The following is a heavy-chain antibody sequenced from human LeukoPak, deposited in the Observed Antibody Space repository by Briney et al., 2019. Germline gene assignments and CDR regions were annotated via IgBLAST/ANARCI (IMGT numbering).Heavy chain of an antibody. J-gene: IGHJ4*02. CDR3: ARLGGYEDY. Sequence: SETLSLTCTVSGDSVSSGSNYWSWIRQPAGKGLEWIGRIYNSWTTNYNPSLKSRVTISVDTSKNQFSLKLSSVTAADTAVYYCARLGGYEDYWGQGTLVTVSS. D-gene: IGHD5-12*01. CDR2: IYNSWTT. V-gene: IGHV4-61*02. CDR1: GDSVSSGSNY.